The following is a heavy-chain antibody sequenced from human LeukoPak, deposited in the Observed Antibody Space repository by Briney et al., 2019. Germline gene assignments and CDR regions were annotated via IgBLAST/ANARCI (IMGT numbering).Heavy chain of an antibody. J-gene: IGHJ3*02. CDR3: ARGQHAFDI. V-gene: IGHV3-30*03. Sequence: GGSLRLSCDASGFTFSNYGMHWVRQAPGKGLEWVAAVSFDGTNKYYTDSVKGRFIISRDNSKNTQWLRMNSLRPEDTAVYYCARGQHAFDIWGQGTMVTVSS. CDR1: GFTFSNYG. CDR2: VSFDGTNK.